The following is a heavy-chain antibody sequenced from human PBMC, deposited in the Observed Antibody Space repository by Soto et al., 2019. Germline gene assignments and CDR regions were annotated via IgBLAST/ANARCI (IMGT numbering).Heavy chain of an antibody. J-gene: IGHJ3*01. CDR3: ARYDAFKAFDL. Sequence: EVELVESGGGLVKPGGSLRLSCAASGFTFNSYSVNWVRQAPGKGLEWVASISSGSVYIDFADSVKGRFTISRDDVTNSVPLQMDSLRVDDTGIYYCARYDAFKAFDLWGQGTMVTVSS. D-gene: IGHD1-1*01. CDR1: GFTFNSYS. CDR2: ISSGSVYI. V-gene: IGHV3-21*02.